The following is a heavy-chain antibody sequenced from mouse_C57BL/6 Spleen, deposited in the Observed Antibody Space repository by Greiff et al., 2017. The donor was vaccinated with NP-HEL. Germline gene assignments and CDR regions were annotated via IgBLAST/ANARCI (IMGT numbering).Heavy chain of an antibody. CDR1: GFTFSSYA. CDR2: ISDGGSYT. V-gene: IGHV5-4*01. J-gene: IGHJ2*01. CDR3: ARDRATMGYFDY. Sequence: EVQLQQSGGGLVKPGGSLKLSCAASGFTFSSYAMSWVRQTPEKRLEWVATISDGGSYTYYPDNVKGRFTISRDNAKNNLYLQMSHLKSEDTAMYYCARDRATMGYFDYWGQGTTLTVSS. D-gene: IGHD2-1*01.